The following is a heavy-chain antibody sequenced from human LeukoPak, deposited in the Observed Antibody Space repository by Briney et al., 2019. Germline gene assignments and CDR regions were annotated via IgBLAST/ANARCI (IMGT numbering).Heavy chain of an antibody. V-gene: IGHV1-2*02. Sequence: ASVKVSCKASGYTFTGYYMHWARQAPGQGLEWMGWINPHSGDTHYAQKFQGRVTMTTDTSISTVHMELSSLTSDDTAVYYCASRSASGNWFLHYWGQGTLVTVSS. CDR1: GYTFTGYY. CDR2: INPHSGDT. J-gene: IGHJ4*02. CDR3: ASRSASGNWFLHY. D-gene: IGHD3-10*01.